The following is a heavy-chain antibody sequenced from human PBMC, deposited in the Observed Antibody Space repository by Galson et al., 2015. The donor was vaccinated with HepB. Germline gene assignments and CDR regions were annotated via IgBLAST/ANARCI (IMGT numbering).Heavy chain of an antibody. V-gene: IGHV6-1*01. Sequence: CAISGDSVSSTTAAWYWIRQSPSRGLGWLGRTYYRSKWYFEYEVSVKSRITVSPDTSKNHFTLQLNSVSPEDTAIYYCARDSSIGLDALDVWGQGTMVTVSS. CDR1: GDSVSSTTAA. CDR2: TYYRSKWYF. J-gene: IGHJ3*01. CDR3: ARDSSIGLDALDV.